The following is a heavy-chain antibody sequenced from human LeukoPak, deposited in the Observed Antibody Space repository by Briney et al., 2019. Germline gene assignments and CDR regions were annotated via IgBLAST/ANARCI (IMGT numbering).Heavy chain of an antibody. V-gene: IGHV3-33*01. CDR2: IWSDGNSK. CDR3: ARPYYSEYYYYGMDV. Sequence: GGSPRLSCAASGFSFSSHGVHWVRQAPGKGLEWVGIIWSDGNSKYYAESVKGRFTISRDNSKNTLYLQMDSLRAEDTAVYYCARPYYSEYYYYGMDVWGQGTTVTVSS. J-gene: IGHJ6*02. D-gene: IGHD3-22*01. CDR1: GFSFSSHG.